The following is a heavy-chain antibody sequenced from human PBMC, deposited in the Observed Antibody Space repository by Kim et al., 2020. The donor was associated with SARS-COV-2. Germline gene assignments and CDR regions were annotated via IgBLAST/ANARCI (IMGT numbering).Heavy chain of an antibody. Sequence: NTKYSQKFQGRVTITRDTSASTAYMELSSLRSEDTAMYYCASGVAADFDPWGQGTLVTVSS. CDR2: NT. CDR3: ASGVAADFDP. V-gene: IGHV1-3*01. J-gene: IGHJ5*02. D-gene: IGHD6-13*01.